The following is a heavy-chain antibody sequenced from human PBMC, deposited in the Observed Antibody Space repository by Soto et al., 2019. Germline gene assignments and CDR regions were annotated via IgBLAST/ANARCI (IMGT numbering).Heavy chain of an antibody. D-gene: IGHD6-13*01. CDR3: AKDRSNSWTFDY. CDR1: GFTFRRDG. J-gene: IGHJ4*02. CDR2: ISYDGRNR. Sequence: SLRLSCVASGFTFRRDGMHWVRQAPGKGLEWVAVISYDGRNRYYSDSVKGRFTISRDDSRNTLYLQMNSLRAEDTAVYYCAKDRSNSWTFDYWGLGTLVTV. V-gene: IGHV3-30*18.